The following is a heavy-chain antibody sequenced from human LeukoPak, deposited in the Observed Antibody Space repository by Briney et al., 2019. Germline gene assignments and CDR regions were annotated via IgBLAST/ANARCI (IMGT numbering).Heavy chain of an antibody. V-gene: IGHV3-53*01. CDR1: GFTFSNAW. CDR2: IYSGGSA. J-gene: IGHJ4*02. Sequence: GGSLRLSCAASGFTFSNAWMSWVRQAPGKGLEWVSVIYSGGSAYYADSVKGRFTISRDNSKNTLYLQMNSLRAEDTAVYYCARVGASWYTFDYWGQGTLVTVSS. CDR3: ARVGASWYTFDY. D-gene: IGHD6-13*01.